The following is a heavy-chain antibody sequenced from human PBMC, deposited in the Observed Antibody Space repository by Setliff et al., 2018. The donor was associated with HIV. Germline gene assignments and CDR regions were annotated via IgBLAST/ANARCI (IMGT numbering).Heavy chain of an antibody. CDR3: ARLKDVVLMVNDF. Sequence: GESLKISCKDSGYKFTSYWIGWVRQMPGKGLEWMGFINPSDLETRYRPSFQGQVTMSADKSISTAYLQWSSLKASDTAMYYCARLKDVVLMVNDFWGQGTLVTVSS. CDR2: INPSDLET. J-gene: IGHJ4*02. D-gene: IGHD2-8*01. CDR1: GYKFTSYW. V-gene: IGHV5-51*01.